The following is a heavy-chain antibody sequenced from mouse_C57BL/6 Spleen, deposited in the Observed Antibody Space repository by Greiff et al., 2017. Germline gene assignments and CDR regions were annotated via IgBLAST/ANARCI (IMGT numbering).Heavy chain of an antibody. Sequence: VQLQQSGAELVRPGTSVKVSCKASGYAFTNYLIAWVKQRPGQGLEWIGVINPGSGGTNYNEKFKGKATLTADKSSSTAYMQLSCLTSEDSAVYFCARRGTLRRFAYWGQGTLVTVSA. D-gene: IGHD6-1*01. V-gene: IGHV1-54*01. CDR2: INPGSGGT. CDR1: GYAFTNYL. CDR3: ARRGTLRRFAY. J-gene: IGHJ3*01.